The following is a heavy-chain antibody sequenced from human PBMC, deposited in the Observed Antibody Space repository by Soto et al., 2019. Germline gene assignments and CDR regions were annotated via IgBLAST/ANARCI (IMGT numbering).Heavy chain of an antibody. CDR1: GYSFTSYW. D-gene: IGHD4-17*01. CDR2: IDPSDSYT. V-gene: IGHV5-10-1*01. J-gene: IGHJ6*02. Sequence: PGESLKISCKGSGYSFTSYWISWVRQMPGKGLEWMGRIDPSDSYTNYSPSFQGHVTISADKSISTAYLQWSSLKASDTAMYYCEGQTSRSYYYYGMDVWGQGTTVTVYS. CDR3: EGQTSRSYYYYGMDV.